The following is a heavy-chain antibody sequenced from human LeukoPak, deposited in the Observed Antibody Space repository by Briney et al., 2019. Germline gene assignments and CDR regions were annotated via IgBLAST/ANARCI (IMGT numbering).Heavy chain of an antibody. CDR2: ISYDGSNK. D-gene: IGHD6-19*01. Sequence: GGSLRLSCAASGFTFSSYAMHWVRQAPSKGLEWVAVISYDGSNKYYADSVKGRFTISRDNSKNTLYLQMNSLRAEDTAVYYCARVSHKIAVAGTFFDYWGQGTLVTVSS. CDR1: GFTFSSYA. CDR3: ARVSHKIAVAGTFFDY. V-gene: IGHV3-30*04. J-gene: IGHJ4*02.